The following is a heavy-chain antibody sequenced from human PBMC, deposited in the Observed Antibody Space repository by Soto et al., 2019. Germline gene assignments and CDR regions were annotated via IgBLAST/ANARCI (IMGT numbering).Heavy chain of an antibody. J-gene: IGHJ5*02. CDR2: IIPIFGTA. Sequence: AASVKVSCKASGGTFSSYAISWVRQAPGQGLEWMGGIIPIFGTANYAQKFQGRATITADESTSTAYMELSSLRSEDTAVYYCARLYYDFWSGYYFYNWFDPWGQGTLVTVSS. V-gene: IGHV1-69*13. D-gene: IGHD3-3*01. CDR3: ARLYYDFWSGYYFYNWFDP. CDR1: GGTFSSYA.